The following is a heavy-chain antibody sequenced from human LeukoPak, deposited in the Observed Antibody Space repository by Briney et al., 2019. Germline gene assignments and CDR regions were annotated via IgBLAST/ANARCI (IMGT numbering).Heavy chain of an antibody. V-gene: IGHV3-23*01. CDR3: AKDAGITGTSGAFDI. J-gene: IGHJ3*02. CDR1: GFTFSSYA. D-gene: IGHD1-20*01. CDR2: ISGSGGST. Sequence: PGGSLRLSCAASGFTFSSYAMSWVRQAPGKGLEWVSAISGSGGSTYYADSVKGRFTISRDNSKNTLYLQMSSLRAKDTAVYYCAKDAGITGTSGAFDIWGQGTMVTVSS.